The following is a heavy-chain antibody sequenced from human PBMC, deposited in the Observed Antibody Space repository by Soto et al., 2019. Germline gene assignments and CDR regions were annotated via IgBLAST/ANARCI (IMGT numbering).Heavy chain of an antibody. D-gene: IGHD6-13*01. CDR3: ARDHASSWYGGAFDI. CDR1: GFTFSSYG. CDR2: IWYDGSNK. V-gene: IGHV3-33*01. J-gene: IGHJ3*02. Sequence: GGSLRLSCAASGFTFSSYGMHWVRQAPGKGLEWVAVIWYDGSNKYYADSVKGRFTISRDNSKSTLYLQMNSLIAEDTAVYYCARDHASSWYGGAFDIWGQGTMVTVSS.